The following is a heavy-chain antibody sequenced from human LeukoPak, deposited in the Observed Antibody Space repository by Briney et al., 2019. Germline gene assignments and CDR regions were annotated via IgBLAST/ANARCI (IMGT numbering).Heavy chain of an antibody. Sequence: GGSLRLSCAASGFTFSSYAMSWVRQAPGKGLEWVSAISGSGGSTYYADSVKGRFTISRDNSKNTLYLQMNSLRAEDTAVYYCATFDILTGNFDYWGQGTLVTVSS. J-gene: IGHJ4*02. CDR1: GFTFSSYA. CDR3: ATFDILTGNFDY. V-gene: IGHV3-23*01. D-gene: IGHD3-9*01. CDR2: ISGSGGST.